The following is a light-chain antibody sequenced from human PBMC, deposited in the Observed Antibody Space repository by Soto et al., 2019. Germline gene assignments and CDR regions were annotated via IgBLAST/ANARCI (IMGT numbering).Light chain of an antibody. V-gene: IGLV1-44*01. CDR2: SNN. CDR1: SYNIGHNA. Sequence: QFVLTQPPSASGTSGQRVIISCSGSSYNIGHNAVNWFQQDPGTAPKVLIYSNNHRPSGVPDRFSGSKSGTSASLAISGLQSEDEADYYCVAWDESLNGWVFGGGTKLTVL. J-gene: IGLJ3*02. CDR3: VAWDESLNGWV.